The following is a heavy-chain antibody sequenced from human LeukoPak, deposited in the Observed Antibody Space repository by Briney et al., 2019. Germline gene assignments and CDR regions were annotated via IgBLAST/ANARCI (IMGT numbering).Heavy chain of an antibody. V-gene: IGHV4-34*01. CDR2: INHRSTT. J-gene: IGHJ4*02. CDR1: GGSFSVYF. Sequence: SETLSLTCAVSGGSFSVYFWNWIRQPPGKGLEWIDEINHRSTTNYTPSLKSRVTISVDTSKNQFSLRLRSVTAADTAVYYRARDPTTVVTLPHYFDDWGQGTLVTVSS. D-gene: IGHD4-23*01. CDR3: ARDPTTVVTLPHYFDD.